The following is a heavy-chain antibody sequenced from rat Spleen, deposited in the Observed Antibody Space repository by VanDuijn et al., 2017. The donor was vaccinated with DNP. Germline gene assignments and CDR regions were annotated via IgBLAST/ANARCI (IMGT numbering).Heavy chain of an antibody. Sequence: EVQLVESGGGLVQPGRSLKLSCTASGFTFSDYYMAWVRQAPTKGLECVAYIGYDGVGTYCGESVRGRFTISRDNAKSTLYLQMNSLRSEDMATYYCAKDRQGGYAMDAWGQGTSVTVSS. J-gene: IGHJ4*01. CDR2: IGYDGVGT. CDR3: AKDRQGGYAMDA. V-gene: IGHV5-20*01. CDR1: GFTFSDYY.